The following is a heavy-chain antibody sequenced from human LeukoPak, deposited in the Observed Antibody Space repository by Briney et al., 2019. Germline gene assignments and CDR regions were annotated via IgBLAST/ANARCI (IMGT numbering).Heavy chain of an antibody. CDR3: AKDYARLVIPDY. V-gene: IGHV3-30*18. CDR1: GFTFSSYG. Sequence: GGSLGLSCAASGFTFSSYGMHWVRQAPGKGLEGVAVISYDGSNKYYADSVKGRFTISRDNSKNTLYLQMNSLRAEDTAVYYCAKDYARLVIPDYWGQGTLVTVSS. J-gene: IGHJ4*02. D-gene: IGHD3-9*01. CDR2: ISYDGSNK.